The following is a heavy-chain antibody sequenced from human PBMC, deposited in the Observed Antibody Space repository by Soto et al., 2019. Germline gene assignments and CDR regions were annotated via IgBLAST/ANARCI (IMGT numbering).Heavy chain of an antibody. D-gene: IGHD3-16*01. CDR2: IYYSGST. CDR3: ARRGSRRDGSLDV. V-gene: IGHV4-31*03. J-gene: IGHJ3*01. CDR1: GGSISSGGYY. Sequence: QVQLQESGPGLVKPSQTLSLTCTVSGGSISSGGYYWSWIRQHPGKGLEWIGYIYYSGSTYYNPSVKRRVTISVDTSKNQFSLKLSSVTAADTAVYDCARRGSRRDGSLDVWGEGTMVTVSS.